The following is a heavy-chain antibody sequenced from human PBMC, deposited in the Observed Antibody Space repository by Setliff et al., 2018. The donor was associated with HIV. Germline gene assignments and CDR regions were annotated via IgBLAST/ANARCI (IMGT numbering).Heavy chain of an antibody. V-gene: IGHV1-18*01. D-gene: IGHD3-3*01. CDR1: GYTFTNYG. J-gene: IGHJ4*02. CDR2: ISVYNGNT. CDR3: AREVIRRRYYDFWSGYLDRNAEYFFDY. Sequence: GASVKVSCKASGYTFTNYGINWVRQAPGQGLEWMGWISVYNGNTKYAQKLQGRVTMTTDTSTSTAYMELRSLRSDDTAVYYCAREVIRRRYYDFWSGYLDRNAEYFFDYWGQGTLVTVSS.